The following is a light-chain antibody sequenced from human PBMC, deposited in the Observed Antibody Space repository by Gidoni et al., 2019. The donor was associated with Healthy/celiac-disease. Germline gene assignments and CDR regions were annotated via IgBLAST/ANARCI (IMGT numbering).Light chain of an antibody. CDR1: SSNIGSNT. J-gene: IGLJ2*01. Sequence: QSVLPQPPASSGTPGQRVTISRSGSSSNIGSNTVNWYQQLPGTAPKLLIYSNNQPPSWVPARFSGSTSGTSASLAISGLQSEDEADYYCAAWDDSLNGVVFGGGTKLTVL. CDR2: SNN. CDR3: AAWDDSLNGVV. V-gene: IGLV1-44*01.